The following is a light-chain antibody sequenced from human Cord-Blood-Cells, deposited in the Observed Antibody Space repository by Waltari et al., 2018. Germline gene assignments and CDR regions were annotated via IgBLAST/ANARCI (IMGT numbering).Light chain of an antibody. J-gene: IGKJ3*01. Sequence: DIVMTQSPLYLPVTPGEPASISCRSSQSLLHSNGYNYLDWYLQKPGQSPQLLIYLGSNRASGVPDRFSGSGSGTYFTLKISRVEAEDVGVYYCMQALQTPFTFGPGTKVAI. CDR3: MQALQTPFT. V-gene: IGKV2-28*01. CDR2: LGS. CDR1: QSLLHSNGYNY.